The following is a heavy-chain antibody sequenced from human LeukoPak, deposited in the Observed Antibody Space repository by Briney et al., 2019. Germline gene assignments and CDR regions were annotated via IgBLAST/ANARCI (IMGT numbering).Heavy chain of an antibody. CDR2: IYSGGST. CDR1: GFIVSSNY. J-gene: IGHJ3*02. Sequence: GGSLRLSCAASGFIVSSNYMSWVRQAPGKGLEWVSIIYSGGSTYYADSVKGRFTISRDNSKNTLYLQMNSLRAEDTAVYYCARDGDRSRGDTFDIWGQGTMVTVSS. V-gene: IGHV3-53*01. D-gene: IGHD3-10*01. CDR3: ARDGDRSRGDTFDI.